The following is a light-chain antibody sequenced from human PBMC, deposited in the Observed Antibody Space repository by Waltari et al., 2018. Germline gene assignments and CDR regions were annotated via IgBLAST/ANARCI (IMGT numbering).Light chain of an antibody. CDR2: WAS. Sequence: DIVMTQSPDSLAASLGEGATINSKSSKNILYSSNNKNYLAWYQLKPGQAPKLLFYWASTRESGFPDRFSGSGSGTEFTLTINSLQAEDVAVYYCQQHYSTPRTFGQGTKVEIK. CDR1: KNILYSSNNKNY. CDR3: QQHYSTPRT. V-gene: IGKV4-1*01. J-gene: IGKJ1*01.